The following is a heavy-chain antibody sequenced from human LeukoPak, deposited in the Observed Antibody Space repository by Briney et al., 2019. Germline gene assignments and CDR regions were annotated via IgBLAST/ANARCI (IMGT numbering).Heavy chain of an antibody. CDR1: GYTFTGYY. Sequence: ASVKVSCKASGYTFTGYYMHWVRPAPGQGLDWVGWINPNSGGTNYAQKFQGRVTMTRDTSISTAYMELSRLRSDDTAVYYCARGKLRVATITLGYWGQGTLVTVSS. J-gene: IGHJ4*02. V-gene: IGHV1-2*02. D-gene: IGHD5-24*01. CDR2: INPNSGGT. CDR3: ARGKLRVATITLGY.